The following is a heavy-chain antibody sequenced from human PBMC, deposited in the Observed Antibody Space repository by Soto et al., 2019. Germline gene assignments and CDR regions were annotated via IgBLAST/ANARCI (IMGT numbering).Heavy chain of an antibody. CDR3: AKGSYGSGSLYYFDY. CDR1: GFTFSSYG. CDR2: ISYDGGNK. D-gene: IGHD3-10*01. J-gene: IGHJ4*02. Sequence: GGSLRLSCAASGFTFSSYGMHWVRQAPGKGLEWVAVISYDGGNKYYADSVKGRFTISRDNSKNTLYLQMNSLRAEDTAVYYCAKGSYGSGSLYYFDYWGQGTLVTVSS. V-gene: IGHV3-30*18.